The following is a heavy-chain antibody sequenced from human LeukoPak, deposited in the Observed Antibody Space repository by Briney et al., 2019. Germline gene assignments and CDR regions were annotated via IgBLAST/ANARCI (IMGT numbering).Heavy chain of an antibody. J-gene: IGHJ6*02. V-gene: IGHV4-4*07. Sequence: SETLSLTCTVSGGSISDYYWSWIRQPAGKGLEWIGHIYSSGSTYYNPSLKSRVTMSVDMSKNQFSLKLSSVTAADTAVYYCARDFPPGSGRYFYERMDVWGQGATVTVSS. CDR2: IYSSGST. CDR1: GGSISDYY. D-gene: IGHD2-15*01. CDR3: ARDFPPGSGRYFYERMDV.